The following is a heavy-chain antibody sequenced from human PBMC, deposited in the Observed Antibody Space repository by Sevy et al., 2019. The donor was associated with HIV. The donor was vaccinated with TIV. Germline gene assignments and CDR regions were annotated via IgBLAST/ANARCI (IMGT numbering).Heavy chain of an antibody. CDR2: IYWDDDK. CDR3: AHRRSKGITITEFDY. D-gene: IGHD3-9*01. J-gene: IGHJ4*02. CDR1: GFSFSTSGVG. V-gene: IGHV2-5*02. Sequence: SGPTLVKPTQTLTLTCTFSGFSFSTSGVGVGWIRQPPGKALEWLALIYWDDDKRYSPSLKSRLTITKDNSKDQVVLKMANMDPVDTGTYYCAHRRSKGITITEFDYWGQGTLVTVSS.